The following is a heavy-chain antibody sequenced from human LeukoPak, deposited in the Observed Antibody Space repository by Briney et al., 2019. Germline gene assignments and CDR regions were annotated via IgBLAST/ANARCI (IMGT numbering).Heavy chain of an antibody. CDR1: GGSINSSSYY. CDR3: ARPQGATAMVAFGI. J-gene: IGHJ3*02. CDR2: IYYSGST. V-gene: IGHV4-39*07. D-gene: IGHD2-2*01. Sequence: PSETLSLTCTVSGGSINSSSYYWGWIRQPPGKGLEWIGSIYYSGSTYYNPSLKSRVTISVDTSKNQFSLRLSSVTAADTAVYYCARPQGATAMVAFGIWGQGTMVTVSS.